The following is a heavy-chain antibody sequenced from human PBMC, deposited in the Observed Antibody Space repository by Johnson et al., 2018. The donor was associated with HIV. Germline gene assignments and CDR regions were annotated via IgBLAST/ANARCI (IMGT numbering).Heavy chain of an antibody. J-gene: IGHJ3*02. CDR3: ARDCGRSSWYRDAFDI. D-gene: IGHD6-13*01. V-gene: IGHV3-11*04. Sequence: GKGLEGISYISSRGSTIYYADSVEGRFTIYRDNAQNSLYLQINSLRAEDTALYYCARDCGRSSWYRDAFDIWGQGTMVTVSS. CDR2: ISSRGSTI.